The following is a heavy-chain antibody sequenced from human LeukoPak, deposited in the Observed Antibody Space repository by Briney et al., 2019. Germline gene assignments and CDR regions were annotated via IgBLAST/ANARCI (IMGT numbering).Heavy chain of an antibody. CDR1: GFTFDDYA. Sequence: GGSLRLSCAASGFTFDDYAMHWVRQAPGKCLEWVSGISWNSGSIGYADSVKGRFTISRDNAKNSLYLQMNSLRAEDTALYYCAKDRYSSGYYYLDYWGQGTLVTVSS. J-gene: IGHJ4*02. D-gene: IGHD3-22*01. CDR3: AKDRYSSGYYYLDY. V-gene: IGHV3-9*01. CDR2: ISWNSGSI.